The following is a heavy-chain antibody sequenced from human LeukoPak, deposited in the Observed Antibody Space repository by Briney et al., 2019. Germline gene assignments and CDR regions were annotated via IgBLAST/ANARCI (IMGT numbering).Heavy chain of an antibody. CDR1: GYTFTSYG. V-gene: IGHV1-18*01. J-gene: IGHJ4*02. CDR2: INAYNGDT. D-gene: IGHD3-22*01. Sequence: ASVKVSCKASGYTFTSYGLSWVRQAPGQGLEWMGWINAYNGDTNYAPKLQDRVTMTTDTSTSTVYMELRSLRSDDTAVYYCAGRRVSDSSGSRGLYFDYWGQGTLVNVSS. CDR3: AGRRVSDSSGSRGLYFDY.